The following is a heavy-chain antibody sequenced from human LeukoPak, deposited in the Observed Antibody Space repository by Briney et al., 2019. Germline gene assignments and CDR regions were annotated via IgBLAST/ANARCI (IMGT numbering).Heavy chain of an antibody. V-gene: IGHV3-74*01. D-gene: IGHD6-6*01. CDR2: LPPDELGI. J-gene: IGHJ4*02. Sequence: GSLRLSCAASGFTFTNYWMHWVRQAPGMGLVWVSRLPPDELGIIYADSVKGRFTVSRDNAKNTVYLQMNNLRVDDTAMYYCVGTIASRGSEYWGQGALVTVSS. CDR1: GFTFTNYW. CDR3: VGTIASRGSEY.